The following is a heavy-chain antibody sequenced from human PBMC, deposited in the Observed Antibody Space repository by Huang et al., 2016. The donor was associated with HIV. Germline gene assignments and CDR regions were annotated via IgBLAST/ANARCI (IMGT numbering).Heavy chain of an antibody. CDR2: IIPIFGTA. CDR3: ARARGYYDSSVSYYFDY. J-gene: IGHJ4*02. CDR1: GGTFSSYA. Sequence: QVQLVQSGAEVKKPGSSVKVSCKASGGTFSSYAISWVRQAPGQGLEWMGGIIPIFGTANYAQKFQGRVTITADESTRTAYMELSSLRSEDTAVYYCARARGYYDSSVSYYFDYWGQGTLVTVSS. D-gene: IGHD3-22*01. V-gene: IGHV1-69*13.